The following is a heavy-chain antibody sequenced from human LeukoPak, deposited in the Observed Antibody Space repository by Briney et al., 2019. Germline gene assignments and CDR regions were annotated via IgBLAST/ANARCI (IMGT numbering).Heavy chain of an antibody. CDR3: ARDRGYSYDNKYGMDV. CDR1: GFTFSSYS. J-gene: IGHJ6*02. D-gene: IGHD5-18*01. CDR2: ISSSSSYI. Sequence: GGSLRLSCAASGFTFSSYSMNWVRQAPGKGLEWVSSISSSSSYIYYADSVKGRFTISRDNAKKSLYLQMNSLRAEDTAVYYCARDRGYSYDNKYGMDVWGQGTTVTVSS. V-gene: IGHV3-21*01.